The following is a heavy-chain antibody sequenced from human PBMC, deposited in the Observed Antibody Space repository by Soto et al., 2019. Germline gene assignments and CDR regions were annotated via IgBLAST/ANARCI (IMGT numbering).Heavy chain of an antibody. CDR3: ARDSYYVILASPYYYYLMDV. J-gene: IGHJ6*02. V-gene: IGHV1-3*01. CDR1: GYTSTNYG. CDR2: INAGSGNT. Sequence: ASVKVSCKASGYTSTNYGMHWVRQAPGQRLEWMGWINAGSGNTKYSQKFQGRITMTRDTSASTGYMELSSLRSEDTAVYYCARDSYYVILASPYYYYLMDVCAQRSSVIGSS. D-gene: IGHD3-9*01.